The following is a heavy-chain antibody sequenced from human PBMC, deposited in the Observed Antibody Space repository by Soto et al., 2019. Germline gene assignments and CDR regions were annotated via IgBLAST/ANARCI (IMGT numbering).Heavy chain of an antibody. CDR3: ARELGYGSSWSNFDY. CDR2: IDYSGST. D-gene: IGHD6-13*01. CDR1: GGSISSVTYY. Sequence: QVQLQESSPGLVKPSETLSLTCIVSGGSISSVTYYWSWIRQSPGKGLEWIGSIDYSGSTNYNPSLKSRVTISLHTSKNQFSLKLTSVTAADTAVYYCARELGYGSSWSNFDYWGQGTLVTVSS. V-gene: IGHV4-61*01. J-gene: IGHJ4*02.